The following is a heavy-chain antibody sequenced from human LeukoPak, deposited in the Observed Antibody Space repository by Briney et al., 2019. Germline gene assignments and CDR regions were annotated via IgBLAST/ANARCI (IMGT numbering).Heavy chain of an antibody. J-gene: IGHJ5*02. Sequence: PGGSLRLSCAASGFPFSDYYMNWIRQTPGKGLEWVSYIDRTGTYTNYADSVKGRFTISRDNAKNSPFLQMNSLRAEDTAVYYCARYNAISWGQGTLVTVSS. V-gene: IGHV3-11*06. CDR1: GFPFSDYY. CDR3: ARYNAIS. CDR2: IDRTGTYT. D-gene: IGHD1-14*01.